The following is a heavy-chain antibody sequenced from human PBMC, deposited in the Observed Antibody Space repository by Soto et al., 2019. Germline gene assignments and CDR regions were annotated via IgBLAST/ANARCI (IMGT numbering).Heavy chain of an antibody. Sequence: QVRLQESGPGLVKPSGTLSLTCAVSSGSINRNIWWSWVRQTPGKGLEWIGEIYHSGSTNYNPSLKSRVTISLVKSENQISLNLTSVTAADTAVYFCAGLRDYGEIGAFDIWGQGTMVIVSS. J-gene: IGHJ3*02. CDR1: SGSINRNIW. V-gene: IGHV4-4*02. CDR2: IYHSGST. D-gene: IGHD4-17*01. CDR3: AGLRDYGEIGAFDI.